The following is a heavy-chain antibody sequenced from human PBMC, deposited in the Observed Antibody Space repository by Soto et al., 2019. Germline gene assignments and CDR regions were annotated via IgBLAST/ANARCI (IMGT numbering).Heavy chain of an antibody. Sequence: EVQLVNSGGGLVQPGGSLRISCAASGFTFATYAMSWVRQTPEKGLEWVSAISGNSGVTYYADSVKGRFTISRDNSNNTLYLQMIGLRAEDSAIYYCAKGGIRQFGWPPSYFDSWGQGSLVTVSA. V-gene: IGHV3-23*04. J-gene: IGHJ4*02. D-gene: IGHD6-19*01. CDR2: ISGNSGVT. CDR1: GFTFATYA. CDR3: AKGGIRQFGWPPSYFDS.